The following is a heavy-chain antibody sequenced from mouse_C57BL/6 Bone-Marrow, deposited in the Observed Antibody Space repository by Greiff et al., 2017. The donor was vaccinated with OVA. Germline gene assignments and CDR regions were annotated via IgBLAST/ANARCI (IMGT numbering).Heavy chain of an antibody. CDR1: GFTFSSYG. J-gene: IGHJ3*01. CDR3: ARRPIYYGYDGWFAD. Sequence: DVKLVESGGDLVKPGGSLKLSCAASGFTFSSYGMSWVRPTPDKRLEWVATISSGGSYTYSPDSVKGRFTISRDNAKNTLYLQMSSLKSEDTAMYYCARRPIYYGYDGWFADWGQGTLVTVSA. CDR2: ISSGGSYT. D-gene: IGHD2-2*01. V-gene: IGHV5-6*02.